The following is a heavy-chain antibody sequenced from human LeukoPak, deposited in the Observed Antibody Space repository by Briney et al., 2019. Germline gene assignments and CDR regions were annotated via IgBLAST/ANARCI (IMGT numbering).Heavy chain of an antibody. CDR2: ISYDGIDK. CDR1: GFTFSSYA. V-gene: IGHV3-30*04. J-gene: IGHJ4*02. Sequence: PGRSLRLSCAASGFTFSSYALHWVRQAPGKGLEWVAFISYDGIDKYYADSVKGRFTVSRDNSKNTLYLQMNSLRAEDTAVYYCATSAVVVPAGFDYWGQGTLVTVSS. CDR3: ATSAVVVPAGFDY. D-gene: IGHD2-2*01.